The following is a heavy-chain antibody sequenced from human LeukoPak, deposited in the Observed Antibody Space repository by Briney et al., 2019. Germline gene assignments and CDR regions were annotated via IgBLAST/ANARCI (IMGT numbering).Heavy chain of an antibody. J-gene: IGHJ4*02. Sequence: PGGSLRLSCTASGFTFGDYAMSWFRQAPGKGLEWVSSISSRSTYIYYADSVKGRFTISRDNSKNTLYLQMNSLRAEDTAVYYCAKDQGTPPMTTVTTGFDYWGQGTLVTVSS. V-gene: IGHV3-21*01. CDR1: GFTFGDYA. CDR3: AKDQGTPPMTTVTTGFDY. D-gene: IGHD4-17*01. CDR2: ISSRSTYI.